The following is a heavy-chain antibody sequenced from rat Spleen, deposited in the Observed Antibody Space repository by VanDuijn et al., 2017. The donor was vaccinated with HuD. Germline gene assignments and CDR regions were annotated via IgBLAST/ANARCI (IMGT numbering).Heavy chain of an antibody. CDR3: AREYRALGTTRDYVMDA. CDR1: GFTFSNYG. D-gene: IGHD1-5*01. CDR2: ISTGGGNT. Sequence: EVQLVESGGGLVQPGRSLKLSCAASGFTFSNYGMAWVRQTPTKGLEWVASISTGGGNTYYRDSVKGRFTISRDNAKNTQYLQMDSLRSEDTATYYCAREYRALGTTRDYVMDAWGQGASVTVSS. J-gene: IGHJ4*01. V-gene: IGHV5S14*01.